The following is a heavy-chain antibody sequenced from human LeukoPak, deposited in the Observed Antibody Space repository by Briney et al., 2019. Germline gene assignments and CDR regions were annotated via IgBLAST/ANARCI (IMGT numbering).Heavy chain of an antibody. CDR3: ARDAQQWLAYFDY. CDR1: GFTFSDYY. CDR2: ISSSGSTI. D-gene: IGHD6-19*01. Sequence: GGSLRLSCAVSGFTFSDYYMSWIRQAPGKGLEWVSYISSSGSTIYYADSVKGRFTISRDNAKNSLYLQMNSLRAEDTAVYYCARDAQQWLAYFDYWGQGTLVTVSS. V-gene: IGHV3-11*04. J-gene: IGHJ4*02.